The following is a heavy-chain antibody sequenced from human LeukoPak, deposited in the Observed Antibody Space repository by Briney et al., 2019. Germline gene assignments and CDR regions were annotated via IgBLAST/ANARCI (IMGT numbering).Heavy chain of an antibody. Sequence: SETLSLTCTVSGGSISSGGYDWSWIRQHPGKGLEWNGYIYYSGSTNNNPSHRSRVTMSVYTSKNQFSLNLSSVTAADTGVYYCARSPGASGSYNKSSFDYWGQGTLVTVSS. D-gene: IGHD1-26*01. J-gene: IGHJ4*02. V-gene: IGHV4-61*08. CDR1: GGSISSGGYD. CDR3: ARSPGASGSYNKSSFDY. CDR2: IYYSGST.